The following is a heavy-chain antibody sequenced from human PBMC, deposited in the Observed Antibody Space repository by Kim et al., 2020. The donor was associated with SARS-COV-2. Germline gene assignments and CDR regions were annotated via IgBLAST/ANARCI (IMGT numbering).Heavy chain of an antibody. CDR3: ARGPYYYDSSGYYDY. V-gene: IGHV4-59*09. J-gene: IGHJ4*02. D-gene: IGHD3-22*01. Sequence: PSRKSRVTISVDTSKNQFSLKLSSVTAADTAVYYCARGPYYYDSSGYYDYWGQGTLVTVSS.